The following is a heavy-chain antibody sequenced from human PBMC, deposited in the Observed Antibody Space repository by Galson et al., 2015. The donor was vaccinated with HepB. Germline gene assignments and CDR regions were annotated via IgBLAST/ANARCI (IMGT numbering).Heavy chain of an antibody. D-gene: IGHD2-15*01. CDR3: ARGTFGIVDGRGG. V-gene: IGHV3-53*01. CDR2: IYSGGST. Sequence: SLRLSCAASGFNVSSNYMSWVRQAPGKGLEWVSVIYSGGSTYYADSVRGRFTISRDNSKNTLYFQMNSLRADDTSVYYCARGTFGIVDGRGGCGQGTAVTVSS. CDR1: GFNVSSNY. J-gene: IGHJ6*02.